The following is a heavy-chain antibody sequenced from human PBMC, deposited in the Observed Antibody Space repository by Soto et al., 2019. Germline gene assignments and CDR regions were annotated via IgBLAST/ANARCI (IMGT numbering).Heavy chain of an antibody. J-gene: IGHJ4*02. D-gene: IGHD3-22*01. Sequence: SETLSLTCAVYGESFSGYYWSWIRQPPGKGLEWIGEINHSGSTNYNPSLKSRVTISVDTSKNQFSLKLSSVTAADTAVYYCARWGHYYDSSGYYSRTFDYWGQGTLVTVSS. V-gene: IGHV4-34*01. CDR2: INHSGST. CDR3: ARWGHYYDSSGYYSRTFDY. CDR1: GESFSGYY.